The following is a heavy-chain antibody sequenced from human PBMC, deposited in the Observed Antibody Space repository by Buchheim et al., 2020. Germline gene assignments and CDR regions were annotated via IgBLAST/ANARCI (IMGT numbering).Heavy chain of an antibody. J-gene: IGHJ6*02. D-gene: IGHD2-21*02. Sequence: QVQLVESGGGVVQPGRSLRLSCAASGFTFSSYGMHWVRQAPGKGLEWVAVISYDGSNKYYADSVKGRFTISRDNSQNTLYLQMNSLRAEDTAVYYCAKDIVVVTASQYYYYGMDVWGQGTT. CDR2: ISYDGSNK. V-gene: IGHV3-30*18. CDR1: GFTFSSYG. CDR3: AKDIVVVTASQYYYYGMDV.